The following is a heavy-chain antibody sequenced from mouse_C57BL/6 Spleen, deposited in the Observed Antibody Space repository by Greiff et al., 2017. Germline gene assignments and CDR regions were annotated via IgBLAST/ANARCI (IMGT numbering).Heavy chain of an antibody. D-gene: IGHD1-1*01. CDR3: ARSFTTVVAKDYYAMDY. CDR1: GYTFTSYG. CDR2: IYPRSGNT. Sequence: QVQLQQSGAELARPGASVKLSCKASGYTFTSYGISWVKQRTGQGLEWIGEIYPRSGNTYYNEKFKGKATLTSDKSSSTAYMELRSLTSEDSAVYFCARSFTTVVAKDYYAMDYWGQGTSVTVSS. V-gene: IGHV1-81*01. J-gene: IGHJ4*01.